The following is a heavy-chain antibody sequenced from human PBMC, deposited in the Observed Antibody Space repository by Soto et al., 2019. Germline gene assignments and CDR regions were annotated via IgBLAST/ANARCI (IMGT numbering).Heavy chain of an antibody. V-gene: IGHV3-48*01. D-gene: IGHD3-10*01. Sequence: GGSLRLSCAASGFTFSSYSMNWVRQAPGKGLEWVSSTNSSSSTIYYADSVKGRFTISRDNSKNTLYLQMSSLRAEDTAVYYCAKSSDYNSGSLAYWGQGTLVTVSS. CDR2: TNSSSSTI. CDR1: GFTFSSYS. CDR3: AKSSDYNSGSLAY. J-gene: IGHJ4*02.